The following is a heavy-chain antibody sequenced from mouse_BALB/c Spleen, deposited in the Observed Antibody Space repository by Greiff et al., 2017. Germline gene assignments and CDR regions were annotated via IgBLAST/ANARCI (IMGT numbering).Heavy chain of an antibody. CDR3: DRGGYDIDY. J-gene: IGHJ2*01. Sequence: VLLVESGPGLVQPSQSLSITCTVSGFSLTGSGVHWVRQSPGKGLEWLGVIWSGESTDYNAAFISRLSISKDKSKIQVFFKMNSLQANDTAIYYCDRGGYDIDYWGQGTTLTVSS. CDR1: GFSLTGSG. V-gene: IGHV2-2*02. CDR2: IWSGEST. D-gene: IGHD2-2*01.